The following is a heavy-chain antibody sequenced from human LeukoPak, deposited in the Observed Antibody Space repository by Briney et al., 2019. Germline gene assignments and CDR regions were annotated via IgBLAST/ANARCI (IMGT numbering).Heavy chain of an antibody. J-gene: IGHJ4*02. CDR2: IIPILGIA. CDR3: AKDTDGAAAGTTWGH. V-gene: IGHV1-69*04. D-gene: IGHD6-13*01. Sequence: SVKVSCKASGGTFSSYAISWVRQAPGQGLEWMGRIIPILGIANYAQKFQGRVTITADKSTSTAYMELSSLRAEDTALYYCAKDTDGAAAGTTWGHWGQGTLVTVSS. CDR1: GGTFSSYA.